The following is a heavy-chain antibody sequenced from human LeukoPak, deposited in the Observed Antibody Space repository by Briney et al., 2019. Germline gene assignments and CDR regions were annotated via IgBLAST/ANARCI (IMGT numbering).Heavy chain of an antibody. D-gene: IGHD5-12*01. J-gene: IGHJ5*02. CDR1: GFIFSGYW. CDR3: ERNSGCGATGFGP. CDR2: IKSDGSST. Sequence: GGSLRLSCAASGFIFSGYWMHWVRQAPGKGLVWVSRIKSDGSSTSYADSVKGRFTISRDNAKNTLYLQMNSLRVEDTAVYYCERNSGCGATGFGPWGPGTLVT. V-gene: IGHV3-74*01.